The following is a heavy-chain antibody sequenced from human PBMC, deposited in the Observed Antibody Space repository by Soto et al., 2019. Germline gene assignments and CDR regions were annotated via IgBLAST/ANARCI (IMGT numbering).Heavy chain of an antibody. J-gene: IGHJ2*01. CDR1: GFTFSSYA. D-gene: IGHD4-4*01. Sequence: QVQLVESGGGVVQPGRSLRLSCAASGFTFSSYAMHWVRQAPGKGLEWVAVISYDGSNKYYADSVKGRFTIPRDNSKNTLYLQMNSLRAEDTAVYYCASPLWRNDYNWGYFDLWGRGTLVTVSS. V-gene: IGHV3-30-3*01. CDR2: ISYDGSNK. CDR3: ASPLWRNDYNWGYFDL.